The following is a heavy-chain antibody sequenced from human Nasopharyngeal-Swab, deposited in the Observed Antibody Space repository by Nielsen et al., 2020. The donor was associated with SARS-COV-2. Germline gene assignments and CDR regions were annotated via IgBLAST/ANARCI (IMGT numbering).Heavy chain of an antibody. CDR2: ILTNGST. Sequence: SETLSLTCTVSGGSISSGRYYWSWIRQPAGKGLEWIGRILTNGSTNYNPSLKSRITISVDTSKNKFSLRLSSVTAADTAVYYCAKKDKLQHLDAFDIWVQGTVVTVSS. D-gene: IGHD6-13*01. CDR3: AKKDKLQHLDAFDI. V-gene: IGHV4-61*02. CDR1: GGSISSGRYY. J-gene: IGHJ3*02.